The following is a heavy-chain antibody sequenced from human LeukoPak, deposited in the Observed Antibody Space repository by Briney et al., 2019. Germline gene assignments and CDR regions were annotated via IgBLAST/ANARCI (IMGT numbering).Heavy chain of an antibody. Sequence: PGGSLRLSCAASGFTFSDYYMSWIRQAPGKGLEWVSYISSSGSTIYYADSVKGRFTISRDNSKNTLHLQMNSLRTEDTAVYYCAKPPRYDNGGPTSDAFDICGQGTMVTVSS. CDR3: AKPPRYDNGGPTSDAFDI. CDR1: GFTFSDYY. J-gene: IGHJ3*02. D-gene: IGHD1-26*01. CDR2: ISSSGSTI. V-gene: IGHV3-11*04.